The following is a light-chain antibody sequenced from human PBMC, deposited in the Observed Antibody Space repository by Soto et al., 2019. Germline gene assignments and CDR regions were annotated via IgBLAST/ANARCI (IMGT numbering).Light chain of an antibody. CDR3: QQYNNWPPIT. CDR1: QNIRSN. CDR2: DAS. V-gene: IGKV3-15*01. J-gene: IGKJ5*01. Sequence: EIFLTQSPDTLSLSPGERATLSCRASQNIRSNYLAWYQQKPGQAPRLLISDASTRAAGIPARFSGSGSGTEFTLTISSLQSEDFAVYYCQQYNNWPPITFGQGTRLEIK.